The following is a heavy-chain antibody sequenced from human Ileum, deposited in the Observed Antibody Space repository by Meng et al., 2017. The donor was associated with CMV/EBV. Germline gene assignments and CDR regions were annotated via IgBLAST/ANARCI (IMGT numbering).Heavy chain of an antibody. Sequence: GSLRLSCTVSGASVNENYCSWIRQSPGKGLEWIGYISYGDFTNYNPSLKGRVTISVDTSQNQCSLILTSMSAADAAVYYCARGSGYSNYDDWGQGTLVTVSS. CDR1: GASVNENY. CDR2: ISYGDFT. D-gene: IGHD4-11*01. CDR3: ARGSGYSNYDD. V-gene: IGHV4-59*02. J-gene: IGHJ4*02.